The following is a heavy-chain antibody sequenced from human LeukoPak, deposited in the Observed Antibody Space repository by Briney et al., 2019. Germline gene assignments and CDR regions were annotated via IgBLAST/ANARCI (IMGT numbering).Heavy chain of an antibody. CDR1: GFTFSSYA. Sequence: GSLRLSCAASGFTFSSYAMSWVRQAPGKGLEWVSAISGSGGSTYYADSVKGRFTISRDNSKNTLYLQMNSLRAEDTAVYYCAKDSRDWYYYYGMDVWGQGTTVTVSS. J-gene: IGHJ6*02. CDR3: AKDSRDWYYYYGMDV. D-gene: IGHD3-9*01. V-gene: IGHV3-23*01. CDR2: ISGSGGST.